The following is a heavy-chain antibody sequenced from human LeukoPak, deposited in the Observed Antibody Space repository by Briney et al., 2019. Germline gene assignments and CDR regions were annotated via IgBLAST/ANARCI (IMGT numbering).Heavy chain of an antibody. CDR1: GFTCSSYG. D-gene: IGHD4/OR15-4a*01. J-gene: IGHJ6*02. CDR3: SASRPHYGDYYGLDV. Sequence: PGRSLRLSCAASGFTCSSYGMHWVRQAPGKGLEWVAVISYDGSHEYSADSVKGRFTISRDNSKNTLYLQMNSLRTEDTAVYFCSASRPHYGDYYGLDVWGHGTTVTVSS. CDR2: ISYDGSHE. V-gene: IGHV3-30*03.